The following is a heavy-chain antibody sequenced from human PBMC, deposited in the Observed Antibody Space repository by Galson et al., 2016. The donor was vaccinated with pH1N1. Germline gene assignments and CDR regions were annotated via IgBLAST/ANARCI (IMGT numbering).Heavy chain of an antibody. V-gene: IGHV7-4-1*02. J-gene: IGHJ4*02. D-gene: IGHD2-15*01. CDR1: GYTFASYA. Sequence: SVKVSCKASGYTFASYAINWVRQVPGQGLEWMGWIHTTTGDPSYGQGFTGRFAFSLDTSVTTAYLQISGLKTEDAAVYYCARESYRCSGVSCYFDSWGQGTLVPVSS. CDR3: ARESYRCSGVSCYFDS. CDR2: IHTTTGDP.